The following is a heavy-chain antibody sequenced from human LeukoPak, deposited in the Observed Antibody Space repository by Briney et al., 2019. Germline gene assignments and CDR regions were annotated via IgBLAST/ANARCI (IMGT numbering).Heavy chain of an antibody. V-gene: IGHV5-51*01. CDR2: IYPGDSDT. Sequence: GESLKISCKGSGYSFTSYWIAWVRQMPGKGLEWMGIIYPGDSDTRYSPSFQGQVTISADKSITTVYLQWSSLKASDTAMYFCARSDSATLNWFGPWGQGTLVTVSS. CDR1: GYSFTSYW. CDR3: ARSDSATLNWFGP. J-gene: IGHJ5*02. D-gene: IGHD6-25*01.